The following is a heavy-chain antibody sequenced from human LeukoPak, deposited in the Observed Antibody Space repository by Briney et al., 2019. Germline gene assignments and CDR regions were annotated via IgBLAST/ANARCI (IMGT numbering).Heavy chain of an antibody. V-gene: IGHV4-38-2*01. D-gene: IGHD3-3*01. CDR3: ARGGRTSITIFGVVTVSPYYFDY. CDR2: IYHSGST. J-gene: IGHJ4*02. Sequence: SETLSLTCAVSGYSISSGYYWGWIRQPPGKGLEWIGSIYHSGSTYYNPSLKSRVTISVDTSKNQFSLKLSSVTAADTAVYYCARGGRTSITIFGVVTVSPYYFDYWGQGTLVTVSS. CDR1: GYSISSGYY.